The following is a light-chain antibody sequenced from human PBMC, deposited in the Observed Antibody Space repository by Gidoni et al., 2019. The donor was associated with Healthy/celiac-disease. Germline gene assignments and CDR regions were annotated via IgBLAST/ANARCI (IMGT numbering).Light chain of an antibody. Sequence: DIQMTHSPSTLSASVGDRVTITCRASQSISSWLAWYQQKPGKAPKLLIYKASSLESGVPSRFSGSGSGTEFTLTISSLKPDDFATYYCQQYNSYPLTFGGGTKVEIK. J-gene: IGKJ4*01. V-gene: IGKV1-5*03. CDR2: KAS. CDR3: QQYNSYPLT. CDR1: QSISSW.